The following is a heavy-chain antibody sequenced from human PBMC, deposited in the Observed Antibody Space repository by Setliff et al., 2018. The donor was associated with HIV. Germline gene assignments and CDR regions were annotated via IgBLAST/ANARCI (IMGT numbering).Heavy chain of an antibody. Sequence: SGPTLVNPTETLSLTCTVSGGSISGHYWSWIRQPPGKALEWLARIDWDDDKYYNTSLKTRLTLSKDTSKNQVVLTMTNMDPVDTATYYCARTNNVYWYFDLWGRGTLVTVS. CDR1: GGSISGHY. CDR3: ARTNNVYWYFDL. D-gene: IGHD2-8*01. V-gene: IGHV2-70*11. CDR2: IDWDDDK. J-gene: IGHJ2*01.